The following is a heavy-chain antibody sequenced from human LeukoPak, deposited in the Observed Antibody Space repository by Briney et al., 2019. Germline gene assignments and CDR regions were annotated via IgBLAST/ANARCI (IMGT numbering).Heavy chain of an antibody. Sequence: PGGSLRLSCAASAFTFSSYSMNWVRQAPGKGLERVSSISSSSSYIYYAHPVKGRFTISRDNAKNSPYLQMNSLRAEDTAVYYCARGSLGSWYFFDCWGQGTLVTVSS. J-gene: IGHJ4*02. V-gene: IGHV3-21*01. CDR3: ARGSLGSWYFFDC. D-gene: IGHD6-13*01. CDR1: AFTFSSYS. CDR2: ISSSSSYI.